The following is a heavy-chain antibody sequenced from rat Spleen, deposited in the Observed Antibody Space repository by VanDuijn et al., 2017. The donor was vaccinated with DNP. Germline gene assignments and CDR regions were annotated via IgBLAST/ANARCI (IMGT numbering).Heavy chain of an antibody. Sequence: EVQLVESGGDLVQPGRSLKVSCVVSGFTFNKYWMTWIRQVPGKGLEWVASITTSGDSTYSPDSVKGRFTISRDNAKNTLYLQMNSLRSEDTATYYCARGGLYYFDYWGQGTSVTVSS. D-gene: IGHD1-6*01. J-gene: IGHJ4*01. V-gene: IGHV5-31*01. CDR2: ITTSGDST. CDR3: ARGGLYYFDY. CDR1: GFTFNKYW.